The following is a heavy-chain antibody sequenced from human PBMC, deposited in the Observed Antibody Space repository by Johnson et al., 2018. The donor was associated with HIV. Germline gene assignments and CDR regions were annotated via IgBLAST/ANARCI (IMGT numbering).Heavy chain of an antibody. Sequence: VQLVESGGGLVQPGGSLRLSCAASGFTFDDYGMSWVRQAPGKGLEWVSGINWNGGSTGYADSVKGRFTISRDNAKNSLYLQMNSLRAEDTALYYCARALRVVVVAATFDAFDIWGQGTMVTVSS. CDR1: GFTFDDYG. CDR2: INWNGGST. D-gene: IGHD2-15*01. J-gene: IGHJ3*02. V-gene: IGHV3-20*04. CDR3: ARALRVVVVAATFDAFDI.